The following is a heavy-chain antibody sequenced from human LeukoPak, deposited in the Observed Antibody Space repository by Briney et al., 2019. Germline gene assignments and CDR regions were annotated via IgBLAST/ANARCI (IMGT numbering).Heavy chain of an antibody. V-gene: IGHV4-34*01. CDR3: ARGTAYYDILTGYYTPYYFDY. Sequence: SETLSLTCAVYGGSFSGYYWSWIRQSPEKGLEWIGEINLSGGTNYNPSLKSRVTISVDTSKNQFSLKLSSVTAADTAVYYCARGTAYYDILTGYYTPYYFDYWGQGTLVTVSS. CDR2: INLSGGT. CDR1: GGSFSGYY. J-gene: IGHJ4*02. D-gene: IGHD3-9*01.